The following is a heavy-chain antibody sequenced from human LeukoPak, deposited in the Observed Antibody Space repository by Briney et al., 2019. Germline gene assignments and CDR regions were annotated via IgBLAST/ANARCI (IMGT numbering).Heavy chain of an antibody. CDR2: ISSSGSTI. CDR3: ARGEQQLFPFDY. CDR1: GFTFSSYE. Sequence: GGSLRLSCAASGFTFSSYEMNWVRQAPGKGLEWVSYISSSGSTIYYADSVRGRFTISRDNAKNSLYLQMNSLRAEDTAVYYCARGEQQLFPFDYWGQGTLVTVFS. J-gene: IGHJ4*02. D-gene: IGHD6-13*01. V-gene: IGHV3-48*03.